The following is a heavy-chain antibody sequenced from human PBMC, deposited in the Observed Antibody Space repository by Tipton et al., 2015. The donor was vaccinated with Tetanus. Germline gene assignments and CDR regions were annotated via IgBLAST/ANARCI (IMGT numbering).Heavy chain of an antibody. CDR1: GFTLTSHS. CDR2: ISSSSSTI. CDR3: ARGGYCSGGSCYSVLDY. D-gene: IGHD2-15*01. Sequence: SLRLSCAASGFTLTSHSMNWVRQAPGKGLEWVSYISSSSSTIYYADSVKGRFTISRDNAKNSLYLQMNSLRAEDTAVYYCARGGYCSGGSCYSVLDYWGQGTLVTVSS. J-gene: IGHJ4*02. V-gene: IGHV3-48*01.